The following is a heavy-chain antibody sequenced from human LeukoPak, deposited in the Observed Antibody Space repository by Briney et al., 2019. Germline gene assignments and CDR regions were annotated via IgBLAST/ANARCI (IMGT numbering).Heavy chain of an antibody. D-gene: IGHD2-15*01. CDR3: ARKDCSGGSCYSNWFDP. V-gene: IGHV1-8*03. J-gene: IGHJ5*02. CDR2: MNPNRGNT. CDR1: GYTFTSYD. Sequence: ASVKVSCKASGYTFTSYDINWVRQATGQGLEWMGWMNPNRGNTGYAQEFQGRVTITRNTSISTAYMELSSLRSEDTAVYYCARKDCSGGSCYSNWFDPWGQGTLVTVSS.